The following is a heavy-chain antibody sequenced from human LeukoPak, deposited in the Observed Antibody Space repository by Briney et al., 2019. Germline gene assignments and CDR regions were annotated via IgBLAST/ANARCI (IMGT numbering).Heavy chain of an antibody. CDR1: GGSISSYY. Sequence: SETLSLTCTVSGGSISSYYWSWTRQPPGKGLEWIGYIYYSGSTNYNPSLKSRVTISVDTSKNQFSLKLSSVTAADTAVYYCARGPANYDILTGYYHDAFDIWGQGTMVTVSS. CDR3: ARGPANYDILTGYYHDAFDI. CDR2: IYYSGST. D-gene: IGHD3-9*01. J-gene: IGHJ3*02. V-gene: IGHV4-59*01.